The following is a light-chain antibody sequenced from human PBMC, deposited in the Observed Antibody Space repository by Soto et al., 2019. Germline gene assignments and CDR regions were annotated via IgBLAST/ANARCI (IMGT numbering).Light chain of an antibody. CDR1: QTFSSH. Sequence: EIVLTQSPATLSLSPGERATLSCRASQTFSSHLAWYQQTPGQAPRPLIYDESNMATGIPARFSGRGSGTDFTLTISSLEPEDVAVYYCQQRSNCHPVITFGQGTRLQIK. CDR3: QQRSNCHPVIT. J-gene: IGKJ5*01. V-gene: IGKV3-11*01. CDR2: DES.